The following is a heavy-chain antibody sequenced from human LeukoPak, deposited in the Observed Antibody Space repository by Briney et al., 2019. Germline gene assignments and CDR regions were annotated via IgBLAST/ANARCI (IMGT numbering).Heavy chain of an antibody. J-gene: IGHJ6*02. V-gene: IGHV3-30*04. D-gene: IGHD6-13*01. CDR1: VFTYISYP. CDR3: ARQEPYSRRVYGMDV. Sequence: WGSLRDSCAATVFTYISYPMHWVRQAPGKGLEGVAVISYDGSNKYYADSVRGRFTISRDNSKNTLYLKMNSLRAEDTAVYYCARQEPYSRRVYGMDVWGQGTTVTVSS. CDR2: ISYDGSNK.